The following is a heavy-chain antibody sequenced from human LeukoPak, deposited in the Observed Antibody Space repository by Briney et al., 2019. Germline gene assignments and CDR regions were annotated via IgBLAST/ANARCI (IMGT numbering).Heavy chain of an antibody. CDR3: ARGTSGYYYGLDV. V-gene: IGHV4-59*01. J-gene: IGHJ6*02. CDR1: GGSISSYS. CDR2: IYNSGST. Sequence: SETLSLTCTVSGGSISSYSWSWIRQPPGKGLEWIGYIYNSGSTNYNPPLKSRVTISVDTSKNHFSLKLSSVTAANTAVYYCARGTSGYYYGLDVWGQGTTVTVSS. D-gene: IGHD3-10*01.